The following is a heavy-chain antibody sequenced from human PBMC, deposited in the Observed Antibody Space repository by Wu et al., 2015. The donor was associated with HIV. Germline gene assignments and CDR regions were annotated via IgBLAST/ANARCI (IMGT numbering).Heavy chain of an antibody. V-gene: IGHV1-2*02. CDR3: ARGGGYSGEGGYWYFDL. Sequence: QVQLVQSGAEVKKPGASVKVSCKASGYTFTGYYMHWVRQAPGQGLEWMGWINPNSGGTNYAQKFQGRVTMTRDTSISTAYMELSRLRSDDTAVYYCARGGGYSGEGGYWYFDLWGRGTLVTVSS. CDR2: INPNSGGT. D-gene: IGHD6-25*01. J-gene: IGHJ2*01. CDR1: GYTFTGYY.